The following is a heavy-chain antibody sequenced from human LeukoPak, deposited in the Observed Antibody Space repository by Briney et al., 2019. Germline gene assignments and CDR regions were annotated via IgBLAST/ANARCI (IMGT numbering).Heavy chain of an antibody. Sequence: ASVKVSCKASGYTFTSYYMHWVRQAPGQGLEWMGVINPSGGSTGYAQKFQGRVTLTRDTSTSTVYMELSSLRSEDTAVYYCARPLVTQKDYYYGMDVWGQGTTVTVSS. J-gene: IGHJ6*02. CDR3: ARPLVTQKDYYYGMDV. CDR2: INPSGGST. CDR1: GYTFTSYY. D-gene: IGHD3-9*01. V-gene: IGHV1-46*01.